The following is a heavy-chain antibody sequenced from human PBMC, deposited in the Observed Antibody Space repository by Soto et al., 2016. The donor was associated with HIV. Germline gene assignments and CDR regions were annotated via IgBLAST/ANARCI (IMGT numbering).Heavy chain of an antibody. CDR1: KFTVSSNY. Sequence: EVQLVESGGGLVQPGGSLRLSCAAAKFTVSSNYMTWVRQAPGKGLEWVSLIYSGGRTYYADSVRGRFTISRDSSKNTLYLQMNSLRAEDTAVYYCARDRSFWTGSLYYWGQGTLVTVSS. D-gene: IGHD3-3*01. J-gene: IGHJ4*02. CDR3: ARDRSFWTGSLYY. CDR2: IYSGGRT. V-gene: IGHV3-66*01.